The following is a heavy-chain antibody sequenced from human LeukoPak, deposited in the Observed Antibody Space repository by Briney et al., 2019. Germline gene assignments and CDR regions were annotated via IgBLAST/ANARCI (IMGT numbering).Heavy chain of an antibody. CDR2: IWYDGSNK. D-gene: IGHD6-19*01. V-gene: IGHV3-33*08. J-gene: IGHJ4*02. CDR3: ARERAVAGPFDY. Sequence: TGGSLRLSCAASGFTVSSNYMNWVRQAPGKGLEWVAVIWYDGSNKYYADSVKGRFTISRDNSKNTLYLQMNSLRAEDTAVYYCARERAVAGPFDYWGQGTLVTVSS. CDR1: GFTVSSNY.